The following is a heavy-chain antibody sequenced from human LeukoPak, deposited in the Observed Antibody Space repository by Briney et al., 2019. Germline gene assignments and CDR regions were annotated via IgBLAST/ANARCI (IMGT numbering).Heavy chain of an antibody. D-gene: IGHD5-18*01. V-gene: IGHV3-23*01. J-gene: IGHJ4*02. Sequence: PGGSLRLSCAASGFTFSNYAMSWVRQAPGKGLEWVSAITGSGDSTYYADSVKGRFTIPRDTSKNTLYLQMNSLRAEDTAVYYCAKSKVGSYGSKFDSWGQGTLVTVSS. CDR3: AKSKVGSYGSKFDS. CDR2: ITGSGDST. CDR1: GFTFSNYA.